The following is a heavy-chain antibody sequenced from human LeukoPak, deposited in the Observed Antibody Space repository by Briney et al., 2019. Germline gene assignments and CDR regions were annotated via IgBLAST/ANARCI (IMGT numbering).Heavy chain of an antibody. CDR3: AKGPAPYCSGGSCYSPHWYFDL. V-gene: IGHV3-23*01. CDR1: GFTFSSYA. Sequence: PGGSLRLSCAASGFTFSSYAVSWVRQAPGKGLEWVSAISGSGNTTYFGDSVTGRFTISRDNPKNTVYLQMNSLSAEDTAVYYCAKGPAPYCSGGSCYSPHWYFDLWGRGTLVTVSS. CDR2: ISGSGNTT. D-gene: IGHD2-15*01. J-gene: IGHJ2*01.